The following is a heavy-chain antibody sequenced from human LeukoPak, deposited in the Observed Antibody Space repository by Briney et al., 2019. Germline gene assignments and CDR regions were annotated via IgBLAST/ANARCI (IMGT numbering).Heavy chain of an antibody. J-gene: IGHJ5*02. D-gene: IGHD4-17*01. CDR1: GVSISSSSHW. CDR2: IYYTGST. V-gene: IGHV4-39*01. Sequence: SETLSLTCTVSGVSISSSSHWWGWLRQPPGRGLEWIGTIYYTGSTYYNPSLKRRVTISADTSRNQFSLKLSSVTAADTAVYYCARRDYGVPFDPWGPGTLVTVSS. CDR3: ARRDYGVPFDP.